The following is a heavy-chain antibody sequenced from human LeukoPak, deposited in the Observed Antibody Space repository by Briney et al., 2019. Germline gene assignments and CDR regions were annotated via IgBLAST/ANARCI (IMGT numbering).Heavy chain of an antibody. D-gene: IGHD3-22*01. CDR3: ARERESDDYYDHAFDI. V-gene: IGHV1-2*06. CDR1: GYTFTGYY. Sequence: ASVKVPCKATGYTFTGYYMHWVRQAPGQGLEWMGRINPDSGDTNSAQKFQGRVTMTRDTSISTAYMELSRLRSDDTAVYYCARERESDDYYDHAFDIWGQGTMVTVSS. J-gene: IGHJ3*02. CDR2: INPDSGDT.